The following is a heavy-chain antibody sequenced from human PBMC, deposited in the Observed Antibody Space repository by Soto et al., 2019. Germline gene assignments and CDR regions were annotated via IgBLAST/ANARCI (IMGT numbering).Heavy chain of an antibody. Sequence: SETLSLTCTVSGGSISSYYWSWIRQPPGKGLEWIGYIYYSGSTNYNPSLKSRVTISVDTSKNQFSLKLSSVTAADTAVYYCARGGYDLNWFDPWGQGTLVTVSS. CDR1: GGSISSYY. CDR2: IYYSGST. J-gene: IGHJ5*02. V-gene: IGHV4-59*01. D-gene: IGHD5-12*01. CDR3: ARGGYDLNWFDP.